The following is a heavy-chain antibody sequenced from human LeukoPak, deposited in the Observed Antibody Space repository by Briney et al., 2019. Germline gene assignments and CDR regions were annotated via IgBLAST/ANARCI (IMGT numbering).Heavy chain of an antibody. J-gene: IGHJ4*02. Sequence: GGSLRLSCAASGFTFSSYGMHWVRQAPGKGLEWVAVISYDGSNKYYADSVKGRFTISRDNSKNTLHLQMNSLRAEDTAVYYCAKQAPLWFGETTRYFDYWGQGTLVTVSS. CDR3: AKQAPLWFGETTRYFDY. V-gene: IGHV3-30*18. CDR2: ISYDGSNK. CDR1: GFTFSSYG. D-gene: IGHD3-10*01.